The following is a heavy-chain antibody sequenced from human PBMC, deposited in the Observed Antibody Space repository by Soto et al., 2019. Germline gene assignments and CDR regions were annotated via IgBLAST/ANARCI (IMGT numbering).Heavy chain of an antibody. CDR2: ISGSGGST. V-gene: IGHV3-23*01. Sequence: GGSLRLSCAASGFTFNSYAMSWVRQAPGKGLEWVSAISGSGGSTYYADSVKGRFTISRDNSKNTLYLQMNSLRAEDTAVYYCSNLELDTTVTGPLGFDYWGQGTMVTVSS. CDR1: GFTFNSYA. D-gene: IGHD4-17*01. J-gene: IGHJ4*02. CDR3: SNLELDTTVTGPLGFDY.